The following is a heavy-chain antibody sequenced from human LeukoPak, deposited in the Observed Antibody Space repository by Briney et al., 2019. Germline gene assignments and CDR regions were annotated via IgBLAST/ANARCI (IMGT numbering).Heavy chain of an antibody. D-gene: IGHD3-10*01. V-gene: IGHV4-34*01. Sequence: PSETLSLTCAVYGGSFSDYWWTWIRQSPGKGLEWIGEVNHSGRTNYNPSLKSRVTISIDTSKNQFSLELTPITAADSAMYYCGRVSVGSSAGFADYWGQGTLVTVSS. CDR1: GGSFSDYW. CDR3: GRVSVGSSAGFADY. CDR2: VNHSGRT. J-gene: IGHJ4*02.